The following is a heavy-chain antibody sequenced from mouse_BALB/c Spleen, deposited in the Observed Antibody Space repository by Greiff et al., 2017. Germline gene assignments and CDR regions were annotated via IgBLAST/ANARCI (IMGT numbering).Heavy chain of an antibody. CDR3: ARWTGTDAMDY. V-gene: IGHV5-17*02. CDR1: GFTFSSFG. Sequence: EVKLVESGGGLVQPGGSRKLSCAASGFTFSSFGMHWVRQAPEKGLEWVAYISSGSSTIYYADTVKGRFTISRDNPKNTLFLQMTSLRSEDTAMYYCARWTGTDAMDYWGQGTSVTVSS. D-gene: IGHD4-1*01. CDR2: ISSGSSTI. J-gene: IGHJ4*01.